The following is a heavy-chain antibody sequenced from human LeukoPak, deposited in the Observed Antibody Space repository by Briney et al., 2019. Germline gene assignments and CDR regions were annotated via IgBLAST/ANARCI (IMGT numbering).Heavy chain of an antibody. CDR1: GFTFSSYD. V-gene: IGHV3-13*04. CDR2: IGIAGDT. CDR3: ARGNILTGYDC. J-gene: IGHJ4*02. D-gene: IGHD3-9*01. Sequence: QPGGSLRLSCAASGFTFSSYDMHWVRHATGKGLEWVSAIGIAGDTYYSGSVKGRFTISRENAKNFLYLQMNSLRAGDTAVYYCARGNILTGYDCWGQGTLVTVS.